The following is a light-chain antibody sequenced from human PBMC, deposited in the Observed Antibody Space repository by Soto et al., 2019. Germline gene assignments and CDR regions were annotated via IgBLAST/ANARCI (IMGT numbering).Light chain of an antibody. CDR3: HQRTNWPIT. CDR2: AAS. Sequence: DIQVTQHPSSLSASVGDRVTITCRASQGIKNYLAWYQKKPGKIPNLLIYAASTLQAGVPSRFSGSGSGTDFNLTISRLETEDFAVYYCHQRTNWPITFGQGTRLEIK. J-gene: IGKJ5*01. V-gene: IGKV1-27*01. CDR1: QGIKNY.